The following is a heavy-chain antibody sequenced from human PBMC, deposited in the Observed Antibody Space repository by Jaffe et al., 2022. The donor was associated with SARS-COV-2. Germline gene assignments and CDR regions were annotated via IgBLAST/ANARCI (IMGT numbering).Heavy chain of an antibody. Sequence: EVQLVESGGGLVKPGGSLRLSCAASGFTFSSYSMNWVRQAPGKGLEWVSSISSSSSYIYYADSVKGRFTISRDNAKNSLYLQMNSLRAEDTAVYYCARDLYYYDSSGYFPFDYWGQGTLVTVSS. CDR2: ISSSSSYI. D-gene: IGHD3-22*01. V-gene: IGHV3-21*01. J-gene: IGHJ4*02. CDR1: GFTFSSYS. CDR3: ARDLYYYDSSGYFPFDY.